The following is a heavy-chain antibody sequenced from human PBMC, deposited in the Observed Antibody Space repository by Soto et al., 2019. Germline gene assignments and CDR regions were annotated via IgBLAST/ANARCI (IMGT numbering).Heavy chain of an antibody. CDR2: INAGNGNT. V-gene: IGHV1-3*01. D-gene: IGHD1-26*01. CDR1: GYTFTSYA. J-gene: IGHJ4*02. CDR3: AREGDVGATELDY. Sequence: GASVKVSCKASGYTFTSYAMHWVRQAPGQRLEWMGWINAGNGNTKYSQKFQGRVTITRDTSASTAYMELSSLRSEDTAVYYCAREGDVGATELDYWGQGTLVTVSS.